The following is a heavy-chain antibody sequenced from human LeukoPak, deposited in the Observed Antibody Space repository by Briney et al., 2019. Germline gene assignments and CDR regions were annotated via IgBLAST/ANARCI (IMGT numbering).Heavy chain of an antibody. J-gene: IGHJ5*02. CDR3: VRTFCDRCPNHNWFDP. CDR1: GYTFSNYD. V-gene: IGHV1-8*01. Sequence: ASVKVSCKASGYTFSNYDINWVRQAPGQGREWVGWMKPSSGATGYAEKFQGRVTMTSDSSTSTAYMELSSLTSEDTAVYFCVRTFCDRCPNHNWFDPWGQGTLVTVSS. CDR2: MKPSSGAT. D-gene: IGHD2/OR15-2a*01.